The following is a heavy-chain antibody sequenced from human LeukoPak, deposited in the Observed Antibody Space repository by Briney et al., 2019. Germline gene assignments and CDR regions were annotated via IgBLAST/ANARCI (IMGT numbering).Heavy chain of an antibody. Sequence: SETLSLTCTVSGGSISSSRYYWGWIRQSPGKGLEWIGTIYYSGSTYYNPSLKSRVTISVDTSKNQFSLKLNSVTAADTAVYYCARRLVGTLDYWGQGTLVTVSS. J-gene: IGHJ4*02. CDR1: GGSISSSRYY. D-gene: IGHD2/OR15-2a*01. V-gene: IGHV4-39*01. CDR3: ARRLVGTLDY. CDR2: IYYSGST.